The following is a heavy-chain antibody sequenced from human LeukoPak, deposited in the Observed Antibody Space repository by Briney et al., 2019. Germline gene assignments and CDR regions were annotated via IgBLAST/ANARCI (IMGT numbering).Heavy chain of an antibody. V-gene: IGHV1-46*03. CDR2: INPSGGRA. CDR3: ASGQEWSGYSGVDY. CDR1: GYTFTSYY. Sequence: EASVKVSCKASGYTFTSYYMHWVRQAPGQGLERMGIINPSGGRAIYAQKFQGRVTMTRDTSTSTVYMELSSLRSDDTAVYYCASGQEWSGYSGVDYWGQGTLVIVSS. D-gene: IGHD2-15*01. J-gene: IGHJ4*02.